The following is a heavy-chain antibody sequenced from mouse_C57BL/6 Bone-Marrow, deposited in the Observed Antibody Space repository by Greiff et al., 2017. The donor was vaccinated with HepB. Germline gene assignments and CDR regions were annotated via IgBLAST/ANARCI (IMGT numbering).Heavy chain of an antibody. Sequence: EVQRVESGPGLVKPSQSLSLTCSVTGYSITSGYYWNWIRQFPGNKLEWMGYISYDGSNNYNPSLKNRISITRDTSKNQFFLKLNSVTTEDTATYYCARWVGITTVVARYFDVWGTGTTVTVSS. D-gene: IGHD1-1*01. V-gene: IGHV3-6*01. J-gene: IGHJ1*03. CDR3: ARWVGITTVVARYFDV. CDR2: ISYDGSN. CDR1: GYSITSGYY.